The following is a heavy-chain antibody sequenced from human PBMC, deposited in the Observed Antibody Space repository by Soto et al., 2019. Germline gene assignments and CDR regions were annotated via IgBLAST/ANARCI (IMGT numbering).Heavy chain of an antibody. V-gene: IGHV4-59*01. Sequence: SSETLSLTCTVSGGSISSYYWSWIRQPPGKGLEWIGYIYYSGSTNYNPSLKSRVTISVDTSKNQFSLKLSSVTAADTAVYYCARARGIAARTLWGRYYGMDVWGQGTTVTVSS. J-gene: IGHJ6*02. CDR2: IYYSGST. D-gene: IGHD6-6*01. CDR1: GGSISSYY. CDR3: ARARGIAARTLWGRYYGMDV.